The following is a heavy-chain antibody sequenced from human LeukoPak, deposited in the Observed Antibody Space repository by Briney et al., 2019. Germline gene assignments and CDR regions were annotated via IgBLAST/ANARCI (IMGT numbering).Heavy chain of an antibody. CDR2: ISAYNGNT. V-gene: IGHV1-18*01. CDR1: GYTFTSYG. J-gene: IGHJ6*03. Sequence: GASVAVSCKASGYTFTSYGISWVRQAPGQGLEWMGWISAYNGNTNYAQKLQGRVTMTTDTSTSTAYMELRSLRSDDTAVYYCARSGYYYYYYYMDVWGKGTTVTVSS. CDR3: ARSGYYYYYYYMDV. D-gene: IGHD3-3*01.